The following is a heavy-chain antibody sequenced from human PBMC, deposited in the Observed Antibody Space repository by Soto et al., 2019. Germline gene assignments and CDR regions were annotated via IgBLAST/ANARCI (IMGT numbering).Heavy chain of an antibody. CDR3: AKSGPTVIYFDH. CDR2: IGGSGHAT. Sequence: EVHLLESGGGLVQPAGSLRLSCAASGFYFGSYAMTWVRQAPGKGLEWVASIGGSGHATHYPDSVQGRMTISRDDSGRTLYLQMTSLRVEETAVYYCAKSGPTVIYFDHWRQGRLVSVSS. J-gene: IGHJ4*02. V-gene: IGHV3-23*01. D-gene: IGHD4-17*01. CDR1: GFYFGSYA.